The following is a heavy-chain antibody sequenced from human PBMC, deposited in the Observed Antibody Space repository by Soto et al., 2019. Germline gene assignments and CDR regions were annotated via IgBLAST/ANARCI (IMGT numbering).Heavy chain of an antibody. V-gene: IGHV1-69*06. CDR2: IIPFFGTP. J-gene: IGHJ4*02. Sequence: QVLLVQSGAEVKKPGSSVKVSCKLSGATFSSYAMSWVRQAPGQGLEWIGGIIPFFGTPNYAQKFQGRVTITADTSTATSYMELSSLRSDDTAVYYCDSDKGAYYAHLVYWGQGTLVTVSS. CDR3: DSDKGAYYAHLVY. CDR1: GATFSSYA. D-gene: IGHD3-22*01.